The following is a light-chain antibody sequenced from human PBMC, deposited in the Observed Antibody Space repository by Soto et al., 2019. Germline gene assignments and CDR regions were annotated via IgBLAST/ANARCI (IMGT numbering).Light chain of an antibody. CDR1: QGISSY. CDR3: QQYYSTPST. V-gene: IGKV1-8*01. CDR2: AAS. J-gene: IGKJ3*01. Sequence: AIRMTQSPSSLSASTGDRVTITCRASQGISSYLAWYQQKPGKAPKLLIYAASTLQSGVPSRFSGSGSGTDFTLTISCLQSEDFATYYCQQYYSTPSTFGPGTKVDIK.